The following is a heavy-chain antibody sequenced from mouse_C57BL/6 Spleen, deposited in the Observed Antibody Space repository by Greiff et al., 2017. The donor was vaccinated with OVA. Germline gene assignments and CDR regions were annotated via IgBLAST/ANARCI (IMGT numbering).Heavy chain of an antibody. CDR2: IGSKSNNYTT. D-gene: IGHD4-1*01. V-gene: IGHV10-1*01. CDR1: GFSFNTYA. CDR3: VRASWDWYFDV. J-gene: IGHJ1*03. Sequence: EVMLVESGGGLVQPKGSLKLSCAASGFSFNTYAMNWVRQAPGKGLEWVARIGSKSNNYTTYYADSVKDSLTISRNDSESMLYLQMNNLKAEDAAMYCCVRASWDWYFDVWGTGTTVTVSS.